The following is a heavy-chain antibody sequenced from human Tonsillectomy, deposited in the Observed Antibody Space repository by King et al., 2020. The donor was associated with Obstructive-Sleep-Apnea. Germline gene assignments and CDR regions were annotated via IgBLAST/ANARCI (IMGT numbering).Heavy chain of an antibody. V-gene: IGHV4-39*07. CDR2: IYYSGST. Sequence: QLQESGPGLVKPSETLSLTCTVSGGSISSSDYYWGWIRQPPGKGLEWIGNIYYSGSTYYNPSLKSRVTISLDTSKNQFSLKLTSVTAADTAVYYCARVPLHCTSIFNWGQGTLVTVSS. D-gene: IGHD2-2*01. CDR3: ARVPLHCTSIFN. J-gene: IGHJ4*02. CDR1: GGSISSSDYY.